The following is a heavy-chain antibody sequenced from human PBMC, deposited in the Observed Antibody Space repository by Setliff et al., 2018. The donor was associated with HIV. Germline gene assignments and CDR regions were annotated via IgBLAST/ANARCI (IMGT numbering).Heavy chain of an antibody. J-gene: IGHJ4*02. Sequence: GGSLRLSCAASGFTFRNYWMHWVRQAPGKGLMWVSGIKTDGTYTNYADSVKGRFTISRDNAENTLYLQMNSLTAEDTAVYYCARASSYYYDSSGYSSYFGYWGQGTLVTVSS. D-gene: IGHD3-22*01. CDR3: ARASSYYYDSSGYSSYFGY. CDR1: GFTFRNYW. V-gene: IGHV3-74*01. CDR2: IKTDGTYT.